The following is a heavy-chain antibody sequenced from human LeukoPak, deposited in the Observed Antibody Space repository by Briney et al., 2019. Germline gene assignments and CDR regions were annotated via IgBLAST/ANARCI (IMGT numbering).Heavy chain of an antibody. V-gene: IGHV1-24*01. Sequence: GASVKVSCKVSGYTLTESSMHWVRQAPGKGLEWMGGFDPEDGETIYAQKFQGRVTMTTDTSTSTVYMELRSLKSDDTAVYYCARVRQLAQLCDSWGQGTLVTVSS. CDR2: FDPEDGET. CDR3: ARVRQLAQLCDS. CDR1: GYTLTESS. D-gene: IGHD5-18*01. J-gene: IGHJ4*02.